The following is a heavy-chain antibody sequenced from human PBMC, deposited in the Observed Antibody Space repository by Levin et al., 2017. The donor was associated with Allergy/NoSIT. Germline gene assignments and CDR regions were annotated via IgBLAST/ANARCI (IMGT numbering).Heavy chain of an antibody. CDR2: IHYSGST. CDR1: GGSISSYH. CDR3: ARDRVVASSGTYYYYGMAV. J-gene: IGHJ6*02. V-gene: IGHV4-59*01. D-gene: IGHD2-15*01. Sequence: SETLSLTCIVSGGSISSYHWSWIRQPPGKGLEWIGYIHYSGSTDYNPSLKSRVTISIDTSKSQFSLTLNSVSAADTAVYYCARDRVVASSGTYYYYGMAVWGRGTTVTVSS.